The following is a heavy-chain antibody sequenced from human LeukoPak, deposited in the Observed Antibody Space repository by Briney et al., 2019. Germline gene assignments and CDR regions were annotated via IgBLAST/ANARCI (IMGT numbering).Heavy chain of an antibody. Sequence: PSETLSLTCAVYGGSFSGYYWSWIRQPPGKGLEWIGEINHSGSTNYNPSLKSRVTISVDTSKNQFSLKLSSVTAADTAVYYCARGGPSFLNSISGVVPRRWFDPWGQGTLVTVSS. CDR1: GGSFSGYY. V-gene: IGHV4-34*01. CDR2: INHSGST. J-gene: IGHJ5*02. D-gene: IGHD3-3*02. CDR3: ARGGPSFLNSISGVVPRRWFDP.